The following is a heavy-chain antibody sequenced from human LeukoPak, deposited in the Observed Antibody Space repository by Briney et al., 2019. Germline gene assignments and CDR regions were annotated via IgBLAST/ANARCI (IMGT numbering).Heavy chain of an antibody. D-gene: IGHD2-2*01. CDR2: IYYSGST. J-gene: IGHJ4*02. CDR1: GDSINSSDYY. V-gene: IGHV4-39*01. Sequence: SETLSLTCTVSGDSINSSDYYWAWIRQPPGEGLEWIATIYYSGSTYYKPSLKSRLTISVDSSKNQFSLKMNSVTAADTAVYYCARGVDSSKVRDWGQGTLVIVSS. CDR3: ARGVDSSKVRD.